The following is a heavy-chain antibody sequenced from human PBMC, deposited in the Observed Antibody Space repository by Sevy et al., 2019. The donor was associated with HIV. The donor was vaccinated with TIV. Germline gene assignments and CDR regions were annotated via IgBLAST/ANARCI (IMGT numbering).Heavy chain of an antibody. V-gene: IGHV3-48*01. CDR3: ARLSPHTYYDFWSGYYFTVHEYYYYGMDV. J-gene: IGHJ6*02. D-gene: IGHD3-3*01. CDR2: ISSSSSTI. Sequence: GGSLRLSCAASGFTFSSYSMNWVRQAPGKGLEWVSYISSSSSTIYYADSVKGRFTISRDNAKNSLYLQMNSLRAEDTAVYYCARLSPHTYYDFWSGYYFTVHEYYYYGMDVWGQGTTVTVSS. CDR1: GFTFSSYS.